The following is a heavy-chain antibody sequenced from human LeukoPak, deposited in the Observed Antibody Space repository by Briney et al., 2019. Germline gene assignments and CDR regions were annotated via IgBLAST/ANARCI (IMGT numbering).Heavy chain of an antibody. V-gene: IGHV3-21*01. Sequence: GGSLRLSCAASGFTFSSYAMSWVRQAPGKGLEWVSSISSSSSYIYYADSVKGRFTISRDNAKNSLYLQMNSLRAEDTAVYYCARFGSGWYFDYWGQGTLVTVSS. CDR2: ISSSSSYI. CDR1: GFTFSSYA. D-gene: IGHD6-19*01. J-gene: IGHJ4*02. CDR3: ARFGSGWYFDY.